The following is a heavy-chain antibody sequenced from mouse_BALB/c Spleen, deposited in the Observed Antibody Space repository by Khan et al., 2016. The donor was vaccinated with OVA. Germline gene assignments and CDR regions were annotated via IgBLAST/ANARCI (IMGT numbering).Heavy chain of an antibody. CDR2: IWSGGIT. CDR3: AKNRNGYFDY. V-gene: IGHV2-2*02. CDR1: GFSLTNYG. Sequence: QVQLQQSGPGLVEPSQSLSITCTVSGFSLTNYGVHWVRQSPGKGLEWLGVIWSGGITDYNETFISRLSISKDISKSQVFFKMNSLQANDTAIYYCAKNRNGYFDYWGQGTTLTVSS. J-gene: IGHJ2*01.